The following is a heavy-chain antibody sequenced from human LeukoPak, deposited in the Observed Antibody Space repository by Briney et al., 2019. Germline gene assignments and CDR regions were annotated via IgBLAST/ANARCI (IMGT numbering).Heavy chain of an antibody. D-gene: IGHD5-12*01. CDR1: GGSISSNNYY. V-gene: IGHV4-39*01. CDR2: IYYSGST. J-gene: IGHJ4*02. CDR3: ARRGGYDFSYDY. Sequence: SETLSLTCTVSGGSISSNNYYWGWIRQPPGKGLEWIGDIYYSGSTYYNPSLKSRVTISVDTSKNQFSLKLSSVTTADTAVYYCARRGGYDFSYDYWGQGILVTVSS.